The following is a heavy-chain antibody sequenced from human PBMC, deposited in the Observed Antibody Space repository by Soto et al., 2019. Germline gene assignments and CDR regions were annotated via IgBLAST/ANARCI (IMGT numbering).Heavy chain of an antibody. Sequence: PGGSLRLSCAASGFTFSSYSMNWVRQAPGKGLEWVSYISSSSSTIYYADSVKGRFTISRDNAKNSLYLQMNSLRDEDTAVYYCARDKADILTGYRLASRNDYWGQGTLVTVSS. D-gene: IGHD3-9*01. CDR3: ARDKADILTGYRLASRNDY. CDR2: ISSSSSTI. V-gene: IGHV3-48*02. J-gene: IGHJ4*02. CDR1: GFTFSSYS.